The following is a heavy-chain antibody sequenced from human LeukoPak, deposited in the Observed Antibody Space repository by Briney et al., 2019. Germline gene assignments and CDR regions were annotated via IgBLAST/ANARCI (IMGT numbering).Heavy chain of an antibody. J-gene: IGHJ6*03. CDR2: IYSSGST. CDR3: ARVLSGSNSFYYYYMDV. CDR1: GGSISRYY. Sequence: SETLSLTCTVSGGSISRYYWSWIRQPAGKGLEWIGRIYSSGSTNYNPSLKSRVTMSVDTSKNQFSLKLSSVTAADTAVYYCARVLSGSNSFYYYYMDVWGKGTTVTVSS. V-gene: IGHV4-4*07. D-gene: IGHD3-22*01.